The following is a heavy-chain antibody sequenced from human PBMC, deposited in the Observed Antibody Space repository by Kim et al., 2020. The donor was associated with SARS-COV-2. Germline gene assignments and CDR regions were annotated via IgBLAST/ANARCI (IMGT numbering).Heavy chain of an antibody. CDR2: ISGSGGST. CDR3: AKDRGYSYGYADAFDI. J-gene: IGHJ3*02. D-gene: IGHD5-18*01. CDR1: GFTFSSYA. V-gene: IGHV3-23*01. Sequence: GGSLRLSCAASGFTFSSYAMSWVRQAPGKGLEWVSAISGSGGSTYYADSVKGRFTISRDNSKNTLYLQMNSLRAEDTAVYYCAKDRGYSYGYADAFDIWGQGTMVTVSS.